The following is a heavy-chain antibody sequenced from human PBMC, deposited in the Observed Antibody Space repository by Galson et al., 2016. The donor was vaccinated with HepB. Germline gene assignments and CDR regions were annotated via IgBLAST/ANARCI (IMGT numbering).Heavy chain of an antibody. CDR3: AKFPYPFSHEEVVDY. D-gene: IGHD3-3*02. CDR1: GFAFGTYG. J-gene: IGHJ4*02. V-gene: IGHV3-33*03. CDR2: IYHGGNDK. Sequence: SLRLSCAASGFAFGTYGMHWVRQTPGKGLEWVAGIYHGGNDKFYGDSVKGRFTISRDNSESKLFLQMSSLRPEDTAVYYCAKFPYPFSHEEVVDYWGQGTLVTVSS.